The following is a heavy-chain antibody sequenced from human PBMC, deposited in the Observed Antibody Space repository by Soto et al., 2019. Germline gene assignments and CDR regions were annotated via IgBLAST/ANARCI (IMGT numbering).Heavy chain of an antibody. Sequence: TLSLTCTVSGGSISSYYWTWIRQPPGKGLEWIGHIYYSGSTSYNPSLKSRVSISVNTSKKEFSLKLSSVNAADTAVYYCARVIQYYDTSGSYAWYVDYWGQGSLVTLYS. CDR2: IYYSGST. CDR3: ARVIQYYDTSGSYAWYVDY. J-gene: IGHJ4*02. CDR1: GGSISSYY. D-gene: IGHD3-22*01. V-gene: IGHV4-59*01.